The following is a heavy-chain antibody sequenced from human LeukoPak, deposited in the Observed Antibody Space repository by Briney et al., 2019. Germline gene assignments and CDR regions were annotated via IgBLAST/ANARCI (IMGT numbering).Heavy chain of an antibody. V-gene: IGHV1-69*13. CDR3: AGASELFRSDTIFGVVIIPSYYYYYGMDV. Sequence: ASVKVSCKASGGTFISYAISWVRQAPGQGLEWMGGIIPIFGTANYAQKFQGRVTITADESTSTAYMELSSLRSEDTAVYYCAGASELFRSDTIFGVVIIPSYYYYYGMDVWGQGTTVTVSS. D-gene: IGHD3-3*01. CDR2: IIPIFGTA. J-gene: IGHJ6*02. CDR1: GGTFISYA.